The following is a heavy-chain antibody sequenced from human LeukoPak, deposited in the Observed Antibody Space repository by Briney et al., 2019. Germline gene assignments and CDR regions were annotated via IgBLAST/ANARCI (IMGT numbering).Heavy chain of an antibody. Sequence: GASVKVSCKVSGYTLTELSMHWVRQAPGKGLEWMGGFDPEDGETIYAQKFQGRVTMTEDTSTDTAYMELSSLRSEDTAVYYCATDLYCSSTSCYGGYYYYGMDVWGKGTTVTVSS. CDR3: ATDLYCSSTSCYGGYYYYGMDV. V-gene: IGHV1-24*01. J-gene: IGHJ6*04. CDR1: GYTLTELS. D-gene: IGHD2-2*01. CDR2: FDPEDGET.